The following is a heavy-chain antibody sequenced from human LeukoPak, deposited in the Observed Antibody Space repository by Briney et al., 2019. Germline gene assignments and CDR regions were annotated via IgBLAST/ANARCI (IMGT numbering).Heavy chain of an antibody. V-gene: IGHV3-23*01. CDR2: ISGSGGST. D-gene: IGHD3-3*01. CDR1: GFSVSSNY. CDR3: AKDHDFWSGYYQYYFDY. Sequence: GGSLRLSCAASGFSVSSNYMSWVRQAPGKGLEWVSAISGSGGSTYYADSVKGRFTISRDNSKNTLYLQMNSLRAEDTAVYYCAKDHDFWSGYYQYYFDYWGQGTLVTVSS. J-gene: IGHJ4*02.